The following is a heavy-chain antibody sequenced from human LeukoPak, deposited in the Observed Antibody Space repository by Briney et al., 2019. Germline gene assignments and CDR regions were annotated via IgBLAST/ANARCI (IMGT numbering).Heavy chain of an antibody. CDR3: AREGTYYYDNGGLIGAFDI. J-gene: IGHJ3*02. CDR2: ISAYNGNT. D-gene: IGHD3-22*01. Sequence: ASVKVSCKASGYTFTSYGISWLRQAPGQGLEWMGWISAYNGNTNYAQKLQGRVTMTTDTSTSTAYMELRSLRSDDTAVYYCAREGTYYYDNGGLIGAFDIWGQGTMVTVSS. V-gene: IGHV1-18*01. CDR1: GYTFTSYG.